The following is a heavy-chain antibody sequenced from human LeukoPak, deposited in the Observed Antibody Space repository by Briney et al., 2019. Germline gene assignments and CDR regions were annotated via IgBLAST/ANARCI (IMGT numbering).Heavy chain of an antibody. Sequence: PGRSLRLSCAASGFTFSSYSMNWVRQAPGKGLEWVSYISSSSSTIYYADSVKGRFTISRDNAKNSLYLQMNSLRAEDTAVYYCARGPWGGGSYHYMGVWGKGTTVTVSS. D-gene: IGHD1-26*01. J-gene: IGHJ6*03. V-gene: IGHV3-48*01. CDR3: ARGPWGGGSYHYMGV. CDR1: GFTFSSYS. CDR2: ISSSSSTI.